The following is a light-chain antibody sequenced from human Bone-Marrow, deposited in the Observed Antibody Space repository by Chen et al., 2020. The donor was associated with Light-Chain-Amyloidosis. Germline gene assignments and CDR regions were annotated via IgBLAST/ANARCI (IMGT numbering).Light chain of an antibody. CDR2: DDS. Sequence: YVLTQPSSVSVAPGQTATIPCGGNNIGSTSVHCYQQTPGQAPLLVVYDDSDRPSGIPERLSGSNSGNTATLTISRVEAGDEADYYCQVWDRSSDRPVFGGGTKLTVL. CDR3: QVWDRSSDRPV. CDR1: NIGSTS. J-gene: IGLJ3*02. V-gene: IGLV3-21*02.